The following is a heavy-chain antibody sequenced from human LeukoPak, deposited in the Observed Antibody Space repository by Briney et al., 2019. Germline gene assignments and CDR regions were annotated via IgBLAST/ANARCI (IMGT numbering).Heavy chain of an antibody. CDR3: ARTLYISAVPGGFDY. CDR1: GYTFTGHY. CDR2: INPKNAGT. D-gene: IGHD6-13*01. Sequence: ASVKVSCKASGYTFTGHYIHWVRQAPGQGLEWMGWINPKNAGTNFAQRFQGRVTMTRDTSISTAYMELSRLRSDDTALYYCARTLYISAVPGGFDYWGQGTLVTVSS. J-gene: IGHJ4*02. V-gene: IGHV1-2*02.